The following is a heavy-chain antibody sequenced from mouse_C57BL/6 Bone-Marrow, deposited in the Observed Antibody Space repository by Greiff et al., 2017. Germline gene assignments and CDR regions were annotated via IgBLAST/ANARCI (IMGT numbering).Heavy chain of an antibody. CDR1: GFTFSDYY. J-gene: IGHJ2*01. V-gene: IGHV5-12*01. CDR3: ARPSMIRGYYFDY. D-gene: IGHD2-4*01. Sequence: EVHLVESGGGLVQPGGSLKLSCAASGFTFSDYYMYWVRQTPEKRLEWVAYISNGGGSTYYPDTVKGRFTISRDNAKNTLYLQMSRLKSEDTAMYYCARPSMIRGYYFDYWGQGTTLTVSS. CDR2: ISNGGGST.